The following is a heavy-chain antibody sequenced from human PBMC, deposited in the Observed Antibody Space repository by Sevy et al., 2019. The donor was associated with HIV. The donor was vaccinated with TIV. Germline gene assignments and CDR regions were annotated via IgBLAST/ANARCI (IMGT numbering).Heavy chain of an antibody. D-gene: IGHD2-21*01. V-gene: IGHV4-38-2*01. CDR2: IYHSGST. Sequence: KQSQTLSLTCAVSGYSISSGYYWGWIRQPPGKGLEWIGDIYHSGSTNYNPSLKSRVTISVDTSKNQFSLKLTSVTAADTAVYYCARSFIVVDAAGFDPWGQGTLVTVSS. CDR1: GYSISSGYY. J-gene: IGHJ5*02. CDR3: ARSFIVVDAAGFDP.